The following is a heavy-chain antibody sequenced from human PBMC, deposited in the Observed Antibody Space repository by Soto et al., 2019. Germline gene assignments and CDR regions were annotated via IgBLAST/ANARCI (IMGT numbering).Heavy chain of an antibody. Sequence: PSETLSLTCTVSGGSISSGGYYWSWIRQHPGKGLEWIGYIYYSGSTYYNPSLKSRVTISVDTSKNQFSLKLSSVTAADTAVYYCARSMIVVVITGSRHNWFDPWGQGTLVTVSS. CDR1: GGSISSGGYY. D-gene: IGHD3-22*01. CDR2: IYYSGST. CDR3: ARSMIVVVITGSRHNWFDP. V-gene: IGHV4-31*03. J-gene: IGHJ5*02.